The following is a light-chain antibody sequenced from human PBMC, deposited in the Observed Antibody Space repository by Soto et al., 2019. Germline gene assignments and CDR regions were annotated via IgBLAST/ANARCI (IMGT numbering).Light chain of an antibody. Sequence: EIVLTQSPDTLSLSPGERATLSCRASERIYSAYLGWYQQKPGQAPRLLIYGTSSRATGIPDRFSGSGSGTDFTLTISRLEPEDFAVYYCQQYGNSPITFGQGTRLEIK. CDR2: GTS. CDR1: ERIYSAY. V-gene: IGKV3-20*01. J-gene: IGKJ5*01. CDR3: QQYGNSPIT.